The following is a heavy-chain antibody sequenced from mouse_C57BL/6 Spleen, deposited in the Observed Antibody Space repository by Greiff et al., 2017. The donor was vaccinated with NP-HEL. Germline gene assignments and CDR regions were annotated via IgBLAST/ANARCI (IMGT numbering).Heavy chain of an antibody. D-gene: IGHD2-5*01. CDR3: ARRDSNYGGYYAMDY. CDR1: GYTFTSYW. Sequence: VQLQQPGAELVRPGSSVKLSCKASGYTFTSYWMDWVKQWPGQGLEWIGNIYPSDSETHYNQKFKDKATLTVDKSSSTAYMQLSSLTSEDSAVYYCARRDSNYGGYYAMDYWGQGTSVTVSS. V-gene: IGHV1-61*01. CDR2: IYPSDSET. J-gene: IGHJ4*01.